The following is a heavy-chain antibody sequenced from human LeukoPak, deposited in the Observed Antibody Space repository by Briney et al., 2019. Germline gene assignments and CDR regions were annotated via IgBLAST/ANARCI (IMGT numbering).Heavy chain of an antibody. CDR3: AKGLGQWLVPFDY. CDR1: GGSISSGSYY. Sequence: LSLTCTVSGGSISSGSYYWSWVRQAPGKGLEWVSAISGSGTSTYYADSVKGRFTISRDNSKNTLYLQMNSLRAEDTAVYYCAKGLGQWLVPFDYWGQGTLVTVSS. V-gene: IGHV3-23*01. CDR2: ISGSGTST. D-gene: IGHD6-19*01. J-gene: IGHJ4*02.